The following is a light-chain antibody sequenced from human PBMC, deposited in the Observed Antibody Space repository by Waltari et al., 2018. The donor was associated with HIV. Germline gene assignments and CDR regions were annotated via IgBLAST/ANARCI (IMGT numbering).Light chain of an antibody. Sequence: DIQMPQSPRSLSASVGDTVTFTCRSSQKVRTYVNWYQQTLGRPPRLLIFSASSLQSGVSSRFSGRGSGTDFTLTIKNLQPEDFATYYCEQNYDFTRTFGQGTTVG. V-gene: IGKV1-39*01. CDR2: SAS. CDR3: EQNYDFTRT. CDR1: QKVRTY. J-gene: IGKJ1*01.